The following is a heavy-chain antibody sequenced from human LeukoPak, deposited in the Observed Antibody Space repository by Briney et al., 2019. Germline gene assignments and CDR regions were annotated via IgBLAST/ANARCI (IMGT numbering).Heavy chain of an antibody. Sequence: SETLSLTCAVYGGSFSGYYWSWIRQPPGKGLEWIGEINHSGSTNYNPSLKSRVTISVDTSKNQFSLKLSSVTAADTAVYYCARPVPSRLGWFDPWGQGTLVTVSS. D-gene: IGHD1-1*01. V-gene: IGHV4-34*01. CDR2: INHSGST. CDR3: ARPVPSRLGWFDP. CDR1: GGSFSGYY. J-gene: IGHJ5*02.